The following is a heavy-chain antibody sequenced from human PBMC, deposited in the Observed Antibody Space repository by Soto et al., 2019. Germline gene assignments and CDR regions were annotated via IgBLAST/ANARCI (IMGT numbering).Heavy chain of an antibody. J-gene: IGHJ5*02. Sequence: SETLSLTCAVYGGSFSGYYWSWIRQPPGKGLEWIGEINHSGSTNYNPSLKSRVTISVDTSKNQFSLKLSFVTAADTAVYSCASGLIRPPRLAAGGFDPWGQG. CDR1: GGSFSGYY. V-gene: IGHV4-34*01. CDR2: INHSGST. CDR3: ASGLIRPPRLAAGGFDP.